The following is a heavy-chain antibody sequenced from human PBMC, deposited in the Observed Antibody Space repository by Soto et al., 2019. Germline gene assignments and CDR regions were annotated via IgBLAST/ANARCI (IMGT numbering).Heavy chain of an antibody. CDR2: IYHSGST. CDR1: GGSISSGGYS. Sequence: QLQLQESGSGLVKPSQTLSLTCAVSGGSISSGGYSWSWIRQPPGKGLEWIGYIYHSGSTYYNPSLKSRVTISVDRSKNQFSLKLSSVTAADTAVYYCARERRGDYDTHFDYWGQGTLVTVSS. J-gene: IGHJ4*02. D-gene: IGHD3-9*01. V-gene: IGHV4-30-2*01. CDR3: ARERRGDYDTHFDY.